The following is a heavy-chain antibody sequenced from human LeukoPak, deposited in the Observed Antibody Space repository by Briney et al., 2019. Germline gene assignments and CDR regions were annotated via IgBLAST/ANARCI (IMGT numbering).Heavy chain of an antibody. CDR3: ARVGRGVYGSGSGYFDY. D-gene: IGHD3-10*01. CDR2: IYYSGST. V-gene: IGHV4-30-4*01. Sequence: ASQTLSLTCTVSGGSISSGDYYRSWIRQPPGKGLEWIGYIYYSGSTYYNPSLKSRVTISVDTSKNQFSLKLSSVTAADTAVYYCARVGRGVYGSGSGYFDYWGQGTLVTVSS. CDR1: GGSISSGDYY. J-gene: IGHJ4*02.